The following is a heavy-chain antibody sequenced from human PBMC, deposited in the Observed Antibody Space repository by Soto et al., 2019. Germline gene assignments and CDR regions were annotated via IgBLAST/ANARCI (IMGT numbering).Heavy chain of an antibody. V-gene: IGHV3-30*18. Sequence: PGGSLRLSCAASGFTFSSYGMHWVRQAPGKGLEWVAVISYDGSNKYYADSVKGRFTISRDNSKNTLYLQMNSLRAEDTAVYYCAKDETVVINLLVYWGQGTLVTVSS. J-gene: IGHJ4*02. D-gene: IGHD3-22*01. CDR1: GFTFSSYG. CDR2: ISYDGSNK. CDR3: AKDETVVINLLVY.